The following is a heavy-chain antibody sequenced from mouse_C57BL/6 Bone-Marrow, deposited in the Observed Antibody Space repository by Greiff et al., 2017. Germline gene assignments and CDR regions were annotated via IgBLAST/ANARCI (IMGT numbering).Heavy chain of an antibody. CDR2: IDPSDSYT. D-gene: IGHD2-1*01. Sequence: VQLQQPGAELVKPGASVKLSCKASGYTFTSYWMQWVKQRPGQGLEWIGEIDPSDSYTNYNQKFKGKATLTVDTSSSTAYMQLSSLTSEDSAVYYCARSCYYGNFYWYFDVWGTGTTVTVSS. CDR3: ARSCYYGNFYWYFDV. V-gene: IGHV1-50*01. J-gene: IGHJ1*03. CDR1: GYTFTSYW.